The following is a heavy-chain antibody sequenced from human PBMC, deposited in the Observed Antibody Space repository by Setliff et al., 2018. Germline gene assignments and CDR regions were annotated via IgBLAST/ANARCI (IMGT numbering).Heavy chain of an antibody. CDR2: ITHNGVT. D-gene: IGHD3-10*01. V-gene: IGHV4-34*01. J-gene: IGHJ6*04. CDR1: GVSLSDHT. CDR3: ARGHVHLRGRPFHYVDV. Sequence: SETLSLTCVVHGVSLSDHTWSWIRQSPGQGLEWIGDITHNGVTNYKRSLRSRVTMSVDTSTNRLSLRINFLTAADTAIYYCARGHVHLRGRPFHYVDVWGKGTLVTVSS.